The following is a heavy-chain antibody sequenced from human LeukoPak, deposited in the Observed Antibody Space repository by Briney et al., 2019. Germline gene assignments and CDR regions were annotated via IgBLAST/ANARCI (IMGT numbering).Heavy chain of an antibody. CDR1: GFTFSSYW. D-gene: IGHD3-3*01. CDR3: AKDAYYVFLRGYYYFDY. Sequence: PGGSLRLSCAASGFTFSSYWMSWVRQPPGKGLEWVANIKQDGSEKYYVDSVKGRFTISRDNAKNSLYLQMNSLRAGDTAVYYCAKDAYYVFLRGYYYFDYWGQGTLVTVSS. V-gene: IGHV3-7*01. J-gene: IGHJ4*02. CDR2: IKQDGSEK.